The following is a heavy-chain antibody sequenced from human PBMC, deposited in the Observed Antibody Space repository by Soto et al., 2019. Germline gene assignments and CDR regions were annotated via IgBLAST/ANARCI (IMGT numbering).Heavy chain of an antibody. Sequence: ASVKVSCKASGYTFTSYDINWVRQATGQGLEWMGWMNPNSGNTGYAQKFQGRVTMTRNTCKSRAYMELSSLRSEDTAVYYCARVQPEKGITIFGVVINYYYYMDVWGKGTTVTVSS. CDR3: ARVQPEKGITIFGVVINYYYYMDV. J-gene: IGHJ6*03. D-gene: IGHD3-3*01. CDR1: GYTFTSYD. CDR2: MNPNSGNT. V-gene: IGHV1-8*01.